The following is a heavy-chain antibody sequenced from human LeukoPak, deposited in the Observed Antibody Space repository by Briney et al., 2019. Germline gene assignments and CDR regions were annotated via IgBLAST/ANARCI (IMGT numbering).Heavy chain of an antibody. CDR1: GFTFSDYY. J-gene: IGHJ3*02. CDR3: AREKPPLTRAFDI. V-gene: IGHV3-11*04. CDR2: ISGSGSTM. Sequence: GGSLRLSCAASGFTFSDYYMIWIRQAPGKGLEWVSYISGSGSTMYDADSAKGRFTISRDNAKNSLYLHMHSLRAEDTAVYYCAREKPPLTRAFDIWGQGTMVTVSS.